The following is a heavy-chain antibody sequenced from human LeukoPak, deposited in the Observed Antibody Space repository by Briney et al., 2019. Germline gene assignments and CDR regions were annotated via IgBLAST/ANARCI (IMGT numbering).Heavy chain of an antibody. Sequence: PSETLSLTCTVSGGSISSYYWSWIRQPAGKRLEWIGRIYTSGSTNYNPSLKSRVTISVDTSKNQFSLKLSSVTAADTAVYYCARDHSSSDAFDIWGQGTMVTVSS. V-gene: IGHV4-4*07. D-gene: IGHD6-6*01. CDR1: GGSISSYY. CDR2: IYTSGST. J-gene: IGHJ3*02. CDR3: ARDHSSSDAFDI.